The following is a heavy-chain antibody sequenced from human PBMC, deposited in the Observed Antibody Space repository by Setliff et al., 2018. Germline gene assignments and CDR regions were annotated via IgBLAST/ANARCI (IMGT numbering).Heavy chain of an antibody. D-gene: IGHD5-18*01. J-gene: IGHJ4*02. V-gene: IGHV5-51*01. CDR2: VYCGDSDT. CDR3: ARLTPMADFDY. CDR1: EYTFSDYW. Sequence: PGESLKISCKASEYTFSDYWIGWVRQMPGKGLEWMGVVYCGDSDTRYSPSFKGQVTISADKSISTAYLQWSSLEASDTAMYYCARLTPMADFDYWGQGTLVTVSS.